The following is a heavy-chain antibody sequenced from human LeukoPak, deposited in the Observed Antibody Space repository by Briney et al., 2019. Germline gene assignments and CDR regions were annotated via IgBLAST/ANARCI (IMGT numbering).Heavy chain of an antibody. Sequence: GGSLRLSCAASGFTVRSSYMTWVRQAPGKGLEWVSVIYSGGSTHYAGSVKGRFTISRDNSKNTVYLQMNSLRAEDTAVYHCARAPYSSSWYFDYWGQGTLVTVSS. CDR2: IYSGGST. V-gene: IGHV3-66*01. D-gene: IGHD6-13*01. CDR3: ARAPYSSSWYFDY. J-gene: IGHJ4*02. CDR1: GFTVRSSY.